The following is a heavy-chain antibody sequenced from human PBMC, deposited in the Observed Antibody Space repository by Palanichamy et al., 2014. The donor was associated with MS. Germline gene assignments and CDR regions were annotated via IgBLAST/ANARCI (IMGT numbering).Heavy chain of an antibody. V-gene: IGHV3-53*02. Sequence: EVQLVETGGGLIQPGGSLRLSCAASGFTVSSNYMSWVRQAPGKGLAWVSVIYSGGSTYYADSVKGRFTISRDNSKNTLYLQMNSLRAEDTAVYYCARDPYNWNGPGDYWGQGTLVTVSS. J-gene: IGHJ4*02. CDR1: GFTVSSNY. D-gene: IGHD1-20*01. CDR3: ARDPYNWNGPGDY. CDR2: IYSGGST.